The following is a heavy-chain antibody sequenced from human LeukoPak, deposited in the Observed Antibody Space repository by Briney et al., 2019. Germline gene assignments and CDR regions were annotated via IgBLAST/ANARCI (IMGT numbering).Heavy chain of an antibody. D-gene: IGHD4-17*01. Sequence: PSQTLSLTCTVSGGSISSADYYWSWIRQPPGKGLEWIGYIYYSGSTYYNPSLNSRFTISVDTSKNQFSLKLSSVTAADTAVYYCARVEGYGDRWLDPWGQGTLVTVSS. CDR2: IYYSGST. CDR1: GGSISSADYY. V-gene: IGHV4-30-4*08. J-gene: IGHJ5*02. CDR3: ARVEGYGDRWLDP.